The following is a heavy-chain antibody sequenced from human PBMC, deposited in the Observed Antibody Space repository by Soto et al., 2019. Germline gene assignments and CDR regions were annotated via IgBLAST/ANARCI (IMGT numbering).Heavy chain of an antibody. CDR1: GGSISSSSYY. D-gene: IGHD3-22*01. J-gene: IGHJ4*02. CDR2: IYYSGST. Sequence: PSETLSLTCTVSGGSISSSSYYWGWIRQPPGKGLEWIGSIYYSGSTYYNPSLKSRVTISVDTSKNQFSLKLSSVTAADTAAYNCVLGSGWKDFDYWGQGTLVTVSS. CDR3: VLGSGWKDFDY. V-gene: IGHV4-39*01.